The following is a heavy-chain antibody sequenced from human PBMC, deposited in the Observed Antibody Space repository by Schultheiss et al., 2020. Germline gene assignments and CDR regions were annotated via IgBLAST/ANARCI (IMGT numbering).Heavy chain of an antibody. Sequence: ASVKVSCKASGYTFTSYDINWVRQATGQGLEWMVWMNPNSGNTGYAQKFQGRVTMTRNTSISTAYMELSSLRSEDTAVYYCARLNRGGGRDRGAIDYWGQGTLVTVSS. CDR2: MNPNSGNT. CDR3: ARLNRGGGRDRGAIDY. V-gene: IGHV1-8*01. CDR1: GYTFTSYD. J-gene: IGHJ4*02. D-gene: IGHD2-15*01.